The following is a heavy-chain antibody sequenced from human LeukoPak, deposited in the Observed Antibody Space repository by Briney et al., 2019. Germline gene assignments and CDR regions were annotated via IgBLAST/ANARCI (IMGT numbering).Heavy chain of an antibody. D-gene: IGHD2-15*01. CDR1: GFYVNSYV. J-gene: IGHJ4*02. Sequence: MPGGSLRLSCAVSGFYVNSYVMTWVRQAPGKGLEWVSSITAGSSYIDYTPSVEGRFTISRDNSTTSLFLHMNSLRAEDTALYYCARVGVSATNTPAFDYWGQGTLVTVSS. V-gene: IGHV3-21*01. CDR2: ITAGSSYI. CDR3: ARVGVSATNTPAFDY.